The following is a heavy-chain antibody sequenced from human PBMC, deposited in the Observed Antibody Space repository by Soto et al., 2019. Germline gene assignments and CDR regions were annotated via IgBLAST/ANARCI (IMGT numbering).Heavy chain of an antibody. V-gene: IGHV3-33*01. CDR3: ARDLASYFDY. CDR2: IWYDESNT. J-gene: IGHJ4*02. CDR1: GFTFSNYG. Sequence: GGSLRLSCAASGFTFSNYGMHWVRQAPGKGLEWVAVIWYDESNTYYADSVKGRFTISRDISKNTLYLQMDSLRAEDTAVYYCARDLASYFDYWGQGTLVTVSS.